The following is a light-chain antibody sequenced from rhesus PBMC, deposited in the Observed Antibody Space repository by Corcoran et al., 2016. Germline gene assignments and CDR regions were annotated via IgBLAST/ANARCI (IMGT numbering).Light chain of an antibody. Sequence: ETVVTQSPATLALSPGERATLSCRASQNIGAYLAWYLQKPGQAPRLLIYGASSRATGLPDRFSARGSGTDLTLTISSLEPEEVGVYYCQQSSNLWTFGQGTKVEIK. V-gene: IGKV3-24*04. CDR1: QNIGAY. CDR3: QQSSNLWT. J-gene: IGKJ1*01. CDR2: GAS.